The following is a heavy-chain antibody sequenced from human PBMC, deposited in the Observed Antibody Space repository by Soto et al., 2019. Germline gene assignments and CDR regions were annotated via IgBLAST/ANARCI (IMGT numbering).Heavy chain of an antibody. CDR2: MYYSGST. CDR1: GGSISSYY. CDR3: VKQIRQGWSLFDY. V-gene: IGHV4-59*01. D-gene: IGHD3-3*01. Sequence: PSETLSLTCTVSGGSISSYYWSWIRQPPGKGLEWIGYMYYSGSTNYNPSLKSRVTISVDTSKNQFFLKLSSVTAADTAVYYCVKQIRQGWSLFDYWGKGTLVTVAS. J-gene: IGHJ4*02.